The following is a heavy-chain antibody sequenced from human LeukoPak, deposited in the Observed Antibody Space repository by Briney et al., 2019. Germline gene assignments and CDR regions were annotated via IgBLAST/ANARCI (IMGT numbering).Heavy chain of an antibody. CDR3: AKGPLRGTAAAIDY. V-gene: IGHV3-30*18. CDR1: GFTFSNAW. J-gene: IGHJ4*02. D-gene: IGHD2-2*01. CDR2: ISYDGRSK. Sequence: GGSLRLSCATSGFTFSNAWMNWVRQAPGKGLEWVAVISYDGRSKHYPDSVKGRFTISRDISTDTLWLQMDSLRTEDTAVYYCAKGPLRGTAAAIDYWGQGTLVTVSS.